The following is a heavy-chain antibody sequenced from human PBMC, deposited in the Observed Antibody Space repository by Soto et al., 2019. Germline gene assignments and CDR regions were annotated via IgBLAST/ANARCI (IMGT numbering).Heavy chain of an antibody. CDR1: GGTFSDYY. D-gene: IGHD6-13*01. J-gene: IGHJ6*02. CDR2: ISHSGST. CDR3: SRGRRQQLVRTLFYGIDV. Sequence: SGALSVTCADYGGTFSDYYLSWIRQPPGKGLEWIGEISHSGSTNYNSSLKSRVTISVDTSNNQFSLKLTSLTAADTAIYFCSRGRRQQLVRTLFYGIDVWGQGTTVTVS. V-gene: IGHV4-34*01.